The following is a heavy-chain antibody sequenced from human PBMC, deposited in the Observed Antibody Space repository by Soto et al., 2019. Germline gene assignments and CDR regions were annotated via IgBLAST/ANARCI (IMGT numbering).Heavy chain of an antibody. CDR3: ARQYFYDNSGYYQ. J-gene: IGHJ4*02. V-gene: IGHV5-51*01. D-gene: IGHD3-22*01. CDR1: GYSFTKYW. CDR2: IYPGDSDI. Sequence: GESLKISCKGSGYSFTKYWIAWVRQMPGKGLEWMGIIYPGDSDIRYSPSFQGQVTFSADKSISTAYLQWSSLKASDTAMYYCARQYFYDNSGYYQWGQGTLVTVSS.